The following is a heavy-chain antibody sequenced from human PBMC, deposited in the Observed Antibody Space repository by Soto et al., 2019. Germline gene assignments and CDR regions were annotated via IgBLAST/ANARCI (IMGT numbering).Heavy chain of an antibody. Sequence: QVQLQESGPGLVKPSQTLSLTCIVSGVSISSGDDYWSWIRQPPGKGLEWSGYIYSSGSTYSNPSMRSRANISADTSKNQFSLKLTSVTAADTAVYYCARGGGYDYWGQGALVTVSS. CDR3: ARGGGYDY. J-gene: IGHJ4*02. CDR2: IYSSGST. D-gene: IGHD3-22*01. CDR1: GVSISSGDDY. V-gene: IGHV4-30-4*01.